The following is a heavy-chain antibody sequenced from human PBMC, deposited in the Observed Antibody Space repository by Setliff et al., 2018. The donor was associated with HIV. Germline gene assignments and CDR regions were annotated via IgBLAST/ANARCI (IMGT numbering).Heavy chain of an antibody. CDR2: IYTSGST. V-gene: IGHV4-59*08. CDR1: GGSMSTYY. Sequence: ETLSLTCTVSGGSMSTYYWSWIRQPPGKGLEWIGYIYTSGSTNYNPSLRSRVTISVDTSKNQFSLKLRSVTAADTAVYYCARHGYSSDLRISYCDSWGQGSLVTVSS. CDR3: ARHGYSSDLRISYCDS. D-gene: IGHD5-18*01. J-gene: IGHJ4*02.